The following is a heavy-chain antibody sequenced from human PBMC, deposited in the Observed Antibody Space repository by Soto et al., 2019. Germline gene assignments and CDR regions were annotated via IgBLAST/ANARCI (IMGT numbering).Heavy chain of an antibody. CDR2: IYYSGTT. CDR3: ARSNSGYYKWFDP. J-gene: IGHJ5*02. Sequence: HLQLQESGPGLVKPSETLSLTCTVSGDSISSSNYYWGWIRQPPGKGLEWIANIYYSGTTYCNPPLRGRVAISVDTSKNHFSLRLSSVTAADTAIYYCARSNSGYYKWFDPWGQGTLVTVSS. V-gene: IGHV4-39*02. CDR1: GDSISSSNYY. D-gene: IGHD3-22*01.